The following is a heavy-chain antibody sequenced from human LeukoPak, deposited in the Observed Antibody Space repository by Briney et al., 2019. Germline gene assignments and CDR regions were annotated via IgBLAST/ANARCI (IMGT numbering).Heavy chain of an antibody. CDR3: VKAPSSYYYHMDV. J-gene: IGHJ6*02. V-gene: IGHV3-64D*09. CDR1: GFTFSAYA. Sequence: GGSLRLSCSASGFTFSAYAMHWVRQAPGKGREYVSAISSYGGSTYYADSVKGRFTISRDNSKNTLYLQMSSLRAEDTAVYYCVKAPSSYYYHMDVWGQGTTVTVSS. D-gene: IGHD6-6*01. CDR2: ISSYGGST.